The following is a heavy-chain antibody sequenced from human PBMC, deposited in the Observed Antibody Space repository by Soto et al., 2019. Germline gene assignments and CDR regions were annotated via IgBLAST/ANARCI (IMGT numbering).Heavy chain of an antibody. CDR3: ARCCHIGSSPFDP. J-gene: IGHJ5*02. V-gene: IGHV1-69*01. D-gene: IGHD6-6*01. CDR2: IIPIYGTA. CDR1: EGTFSSYA. Sequence: VHLVQSGAEVKKPGSSVTVSCKASEGTFSSYAISWVRQAPGQGLEWMGGIIPIYGTANYAQKFQGRVTITADESTSTAYMELSSLRSEDTAVYYCARCCHIGSSPFDPWGQGTLVTVSS.